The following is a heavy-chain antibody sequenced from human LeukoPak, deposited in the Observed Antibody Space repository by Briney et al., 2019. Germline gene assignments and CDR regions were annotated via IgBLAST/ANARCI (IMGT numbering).Heavy chain of an antibody. J-gene: IGHJ4*02. Sequence: GRSLRLSCAASGFTFSSYAMHWVRQAPGKGLEWVAVISYDGSNKYYADSVKGRFTISRDNSKNTLYLQMNSLRAEDTAVYYCARDYPTLRGDYLLDYWGQGTLVTVSS. CDR2: ISYDGSNK. CDR1: GFTFSSYA. V-gene: IGHV3-30-3*01. CDR3: ARDYPTLRGDYLLDY. D-gene: IGHD4-17*01.